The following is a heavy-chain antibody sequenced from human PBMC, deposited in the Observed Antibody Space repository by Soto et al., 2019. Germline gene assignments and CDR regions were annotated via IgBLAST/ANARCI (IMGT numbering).Heavy chain of an antibody. D-gene: IGHD4-17*01. CDR2: INPNSGGT. Sequence: GASVKVSCKASGYTFTGYYMHWVRQAPGQGLEWMGWINPNSGGTNYAQKFQGWVTMTRDTSISTAYMELSRLRSDDTAVYYCARGRFYGDYSIDYWGQGTLVTVSS. J-gene: IGHJ4*02. V-gene: IGHV1-2*04. CDR3: ARGRFYGDYSIDY. CDR1: GYTFTGYY.